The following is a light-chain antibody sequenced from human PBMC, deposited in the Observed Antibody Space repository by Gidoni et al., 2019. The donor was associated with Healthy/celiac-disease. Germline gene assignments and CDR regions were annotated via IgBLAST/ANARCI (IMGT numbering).Light chain of an antibody. CDR2: DAS. Sequence: EIVLRQSPATLSVSPGERATLSCRASQSVSSYLAWYQQKPDQAPRLLIYDASNRATGIPARFSGSGSGTDFALTISSLEPEDFAVYYCQQRRNWPPSITFGQGTRLEIK. CDR1: QSVSSY. V-gene: IGKV3-11*01. J-gene: IGKJ5*01. CDR3: QQRRNWPPSIT.